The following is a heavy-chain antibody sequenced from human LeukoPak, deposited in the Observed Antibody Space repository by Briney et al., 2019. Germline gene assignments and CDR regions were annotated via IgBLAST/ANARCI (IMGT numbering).Heavy chain of an antibody. CDR3: ATRLYDYVYDY. CDR1: GFTFSSYG. J-gene: IGHJ4*02. V-gene: IGHV3-30*03. Sequence: GGSLRLSCAASGFTFSSYGMHWVRQAPGKGLEWVAVISYDGSNKYYADSVKGRFTISRDNSKNTLYLQMNSLRAEDTAVYYCATRLYDYVYDYWGQGTLVTVSS. CDR2: ISYDGSNK. D-gene: IGHD3-16*01.